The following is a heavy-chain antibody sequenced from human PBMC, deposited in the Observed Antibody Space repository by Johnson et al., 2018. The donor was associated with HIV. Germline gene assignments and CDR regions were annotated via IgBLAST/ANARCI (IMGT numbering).Heavy chain of an antibody. Sequence: QVQLVESGGGVVQPGRSLRLSCAASGFTFSSYAMHWVRQAPGKGLEWVSVIYSGGSTYYADSVKGRFTISRDNSKNTLYLQMNSLRAEDTAVYYCARVALVVYAFDIWGQGTIVTVSS. J-gene: IGHJ3*02. CDR1: GFTFSSYA. CDR3: ARVALVVYAFDI. CDR2: IYSGGST. V-gene: IGHV3-NL1*01. D-gene: IGHD2-15*01.